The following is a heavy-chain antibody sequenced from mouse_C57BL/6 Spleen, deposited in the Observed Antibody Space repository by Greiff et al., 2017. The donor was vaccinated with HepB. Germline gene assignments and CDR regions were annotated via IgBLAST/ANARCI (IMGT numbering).Heavy chain of an antibody. J-gene: IGHJ1*03. CDR1: GFTFSDYG. V-gene: IGHV5-17*01. Sequence: EVKLVESGGGLVKPGGSLKLSCAASGFTFSDYGMHWVRQAPEKGLEWVAYISSGSSTIYYADTVKGRFTISRDNAKNTLFLQMTSLRSEDTAMYYCARDYDYVWYFDVWGTGTTVTVSS. CDR2: ISSGSSTI. CDR3: ARDYDYVWYFDV. D-gene: IGHD2-4*01.